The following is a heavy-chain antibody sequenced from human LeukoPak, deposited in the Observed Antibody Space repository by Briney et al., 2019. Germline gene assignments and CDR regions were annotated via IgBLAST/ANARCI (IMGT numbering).Heavy chain of an antibody. Sequence: GESLEISCKGSGYSFTSYWIGWVRQMPGKGLEWMGIIYPGDSDTRYSPSFQGQVTISADKSISTAYLQWSSLKASDTAMYYCARGYNYYDSSGYSYYFDYWGQGTLVTVSS. CDR2: IYPGDSDT. J-gene: IGHJ4*02. CDR1: GYSFTSYW. CDR3: ARGYNYYDSSGYSYYFDY. D-gene: IGHD3-22*01. V-gene: IGHV5-51*01.